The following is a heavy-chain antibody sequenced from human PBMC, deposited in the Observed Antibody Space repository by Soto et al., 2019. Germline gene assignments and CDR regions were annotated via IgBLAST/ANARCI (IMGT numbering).Heavy chain of an antibody. Sequence: QVQLVESGGGVVQPGRSLRLSCAASGFTFSSYAMHWVRQAPGKGLEWVAVISYDGSNKYYADSVKGRFTISRDNSKNTLYLQMNSLRAEDTAVYYCGGYSGYDNGWFSDWGQGTLVTVSS. V-gene: IGHV3-30-3*01. CDR1: GFTFSSYA. J-gene: IGHJ4*02. CDR3: GGYSGYDNGWFSD. D-gene: IGHD5-12*01. CDR2: ISYDGSNK.